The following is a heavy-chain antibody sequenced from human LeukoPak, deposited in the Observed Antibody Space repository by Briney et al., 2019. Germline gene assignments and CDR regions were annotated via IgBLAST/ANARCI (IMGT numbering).Heavy chain of an antibody. D-gene: IGHD3-9*01. Sequence: GGSLRLSCAASGFTFSDYTMNWVRQAPGKGLEWVSSISSSSSYIFYADSVKGRFTISRDNAKISLYLQMSSLRAEDTAVYYCARFLKTGYWAQYYYFDLWGRGTLVTVSS. CDR3: ARFLKTGYWAQYYYFDL. V-gene: IGHV3-21*01. CDR2: ISSSSSYI. J-gene: IGHJ2*01. CDR1: GFTFSDYT.